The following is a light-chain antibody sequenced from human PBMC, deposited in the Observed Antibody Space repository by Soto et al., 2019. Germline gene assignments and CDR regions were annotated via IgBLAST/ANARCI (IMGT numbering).Light chain of an antibody. CDR3: QHYDVWPLT. Sequence: EIVMTQSPATLSVSPGERATLYCRASQSVSSNLGWYQHKPGQAPRLLIYGASTRATGIPARFSGSGSGTDFTLTISSLQSEDFGVYYCQHYDVWPLTFGQGTKVDIK. CDR1: QSVSSN. V-gene: IGKV3-15*01. J-gene: IGKJ1*01. CDR2: GAS.